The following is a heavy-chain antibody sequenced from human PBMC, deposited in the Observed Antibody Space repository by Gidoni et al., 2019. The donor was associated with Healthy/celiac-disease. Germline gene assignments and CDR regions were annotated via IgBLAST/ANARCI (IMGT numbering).Heavy chain of an antibody. J-gene: IGHJ4*02. V-gene: IGHV2-5*02. CDR2: IYWDDDK. CDR1: GFSLSTSGVG. Sequence: QITLKESGPTLVKPTQTLTLTCTFSGFSLSTSGVGVGWIRQPPGKALEWLALIYWDDDKRYSPSLKSRLTITKDTSKNQVVLTMTNMDPVDTATYYCAHRRTTVTARPKEYYFDYWGQGTLVTVSS. CDR3: AHRRTTVTARPKEYYFDY. D-gene: IGHD4-17*01.